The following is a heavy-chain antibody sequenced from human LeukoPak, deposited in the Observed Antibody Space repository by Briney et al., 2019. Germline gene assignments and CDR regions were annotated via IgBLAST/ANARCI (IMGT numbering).Heavy chain of an antibody. V-gene: IGHV3-30*04. CDR1: GFTFSSYA. CDR3: AKDGASHYYDSSGYGNFDY. CDR2: ISYDGSNK. D-gene: IGHD3-22*01. Sequence: GGSLRLSCAASGFTFSSYAMHWVRQAPGKGLEWVAVISYDGSNKYYADSVKGRFTISRDNSKNTLYLQMNSLRAEDTAVYYCAKDGASHYYDSSGYGNFDYWGQGTLVTVSS. J-gene: IGHJ4*02.